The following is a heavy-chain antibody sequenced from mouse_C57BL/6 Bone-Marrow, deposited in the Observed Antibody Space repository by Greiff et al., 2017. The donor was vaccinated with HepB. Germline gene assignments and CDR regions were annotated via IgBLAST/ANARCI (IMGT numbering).Heavy chain of an antibody. CDR2: ISSGGSYT. D-gene: IGHD1-1*01. CDR1: GFTFSSYG. J-gene: IGHJ2*01. Sequence: EVNLVESGGDLVKPGGSLKLSCAASGFTFSSYGMSWVRQTPDKRLEWVATISSGGSYTYYPDSVKGRFTISRDNAKNTLYLQMSSLKSEDTAMYYCARHRTTVVAKFDYWGQGTTLTVSS. CDR3: ARHRTTVVAKFDY. V-gene: IGHV5-6*01.